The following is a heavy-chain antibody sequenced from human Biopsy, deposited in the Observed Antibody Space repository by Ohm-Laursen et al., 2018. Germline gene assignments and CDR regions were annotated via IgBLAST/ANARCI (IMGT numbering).Heavy chain of an antibody. CDR1: GFTVSGNY. J-gene: IGHJ4*02. CDR2: IHLGGDT. CDR3: ARDSHDYSNYDY. Sequence: SRRLSCSASGFTVSGNYLNWVRQAPGQGLEWVSVIHLGGDTYYAGSVKGRFTISRDNSKNTLYLQMNSLRAEDTAVYYCARDSHDYSNYDYWGQGTQVTVSS. V-gene: IGHV3-53*01. D-gene: IGHD4-11*01.